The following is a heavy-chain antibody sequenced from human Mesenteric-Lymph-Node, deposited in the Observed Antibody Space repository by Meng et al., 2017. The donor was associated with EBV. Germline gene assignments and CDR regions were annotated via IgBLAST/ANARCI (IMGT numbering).Heavy chain of an antibody. J-gene: IGHJ4*02. CDR2: INNSGST. Sequence: GQQRQWGGGLLKPSAALSLASVVRGESSSGYYWTRIRQHPGRGLEWIVEINNSGSTNYSPSLKSRVTISGDTSKKEFSLKLTSVTAADTAVYYCARGAAFLVQWGQGTLVTVSS. CDR1: GESSSGYY. D-gene: IGHD3-10*01. CDR3: ARGAAFLVQ. V-gene: IGHV4-34*01.